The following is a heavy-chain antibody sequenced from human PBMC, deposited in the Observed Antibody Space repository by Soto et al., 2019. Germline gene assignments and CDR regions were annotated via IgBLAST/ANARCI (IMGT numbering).Heavy chain of an antibody. CDR2: ISYGRSNK. J-gene: IGHJ4*02. CDR3: VRAVRVILSGPPGTDY. V-gene: IGHV3-30-3*01. Sequence: QVQLVESGGGVVKPGRSLRLSCAASGFTFSSYAMHWVRQAPGKGLEWVAAISYGRSNKYYADSVKGRFTISRDNSKNTLYLQMICLKAKGTAVDYCVRAVRVILSGPPGTDYWGQGTLVTVSS. CDR1: GFTFSSYA. D-gene: IGHD3-9*01.